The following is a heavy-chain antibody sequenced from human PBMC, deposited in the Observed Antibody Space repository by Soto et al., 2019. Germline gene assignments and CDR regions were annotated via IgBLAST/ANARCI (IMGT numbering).Heavy chain of an antibody. CDR3: ARDTSFAPTLAAAGF. Sequence: SVKVSCTASGYRLTSYYMHWVRQAPGQGLEWMGIINPSGGSTSYAQKFQGRVTMTRDTSTSTVYMELSSLRSEDTAVYYCARDTSFAPTLAAAGFWGQGTLVTVSS. D-gene: IGHD6-13*01. CDR2: INPSGGST. V-gene: IGHV1-46*03. CDR1: GYRLTSYY. J-gene: IGHJ4*02.